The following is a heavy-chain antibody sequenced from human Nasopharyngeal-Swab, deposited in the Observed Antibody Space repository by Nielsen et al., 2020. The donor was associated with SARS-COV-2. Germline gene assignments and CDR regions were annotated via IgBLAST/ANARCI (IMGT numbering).Heavy chain of an antibody. Sequence: WVRQAPGQRLEWVGGIIPVLPITRYAQKFRDRVTITADTSTSTAYMELSSLRSEDTATYYCARGGWLRRDYYYVYYYMDVWGKGTTVTVSS. J-gene: IGHJ6*03. D-gene: IGHD5-24*01. V-gene: IGHV1-69*10. CDR2: IIPVLPIT. CDR3: ARGGWLRRDYYYVYYYMDV.